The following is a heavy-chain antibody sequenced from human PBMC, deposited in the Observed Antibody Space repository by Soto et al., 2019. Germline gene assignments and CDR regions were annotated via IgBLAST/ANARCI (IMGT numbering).Heavy chain of an antibody. CDR2: IWYDGSNK. CDR1: GFTFSSYG. Sequence: GGSLRLSCAASGFTFSSYGMHWVRQAPGKGLEWVAVIWYDGSNKYYADSVKGRFTTSRDNSKRTLYLQMNSLIAEDTAVYYCARDGAPDYDFWWAKIYYYYMDVWGKGTTVTVSS. J-gene: IGHJ6*03. CDR3: ARDGAPDYDFWWAKIYYYYMDV. D-gene: IGHD3-3*01. V-gene: IGHV3-33*01.